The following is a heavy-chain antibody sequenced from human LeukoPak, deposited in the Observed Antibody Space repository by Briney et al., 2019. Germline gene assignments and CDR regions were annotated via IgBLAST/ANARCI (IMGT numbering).Heavy chain of an antibody. J-gene: IGHJ6*02. V-gene: IGHV4-4*07. CDR3: ATGTAVAVLYYYYGMDV. Sequence: SETLSLTCTVSGGSISSYYWSWIRQPAGKGLEWIGSIYTSGSTNYNPSLKSRVTMSVDTSKNQFSLKLSSVTAADTAVYYCATGTAVAVLYYYYGMDVWGQGTTVTVSS. D-gene: IGHD6-19*01. CDR1: GGSISSYY. CDR2: IYTSGST.